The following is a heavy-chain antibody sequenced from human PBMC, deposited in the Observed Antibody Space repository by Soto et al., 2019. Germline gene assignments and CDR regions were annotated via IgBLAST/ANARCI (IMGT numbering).Heavy chain of an antibody. CDR2: ISYDGSYK. D-gene: IGHD1-26*01. Sequence: SGGSLRLSCAASGFTFSNYGMHWVRQAPGKGLEWVAVISYDGSYKYYADSVKGRFTISRDNSENTLYLQMNSLGAEDTAVYYCARDFVVGGPTINYYYGMDVWGQGTTVTVSS. V-gene: IGHV3-30*03. J-gene: IGHJ6*02. CDR3: ARDFVVGGPTINYYYGMDV. CDR1: GFTFSNYG.